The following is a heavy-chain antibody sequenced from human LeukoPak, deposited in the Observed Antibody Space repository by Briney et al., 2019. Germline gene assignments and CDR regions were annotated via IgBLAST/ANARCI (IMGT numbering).Heavy chain of an antibody. CDR3: ARAPYYDFWSGYYSGYYYYMDV. V-gene: IGHV4-4*07. J-gene: IGHJ6*03. CDR1: GGSISSYY. Sequence: SETLSLTWAASGGSISSYYWSWIRQPGGRGVQWIRLIHTSGSTNYNPSLKSRVTMSVATSKNQCSLKLSSVTAADTAVYYCARAPYYDFWSGYYSGYYYYMDVWGKGTTVTVSS. CDR2: IHTSGST. D-gene: IGHD3-3*01.